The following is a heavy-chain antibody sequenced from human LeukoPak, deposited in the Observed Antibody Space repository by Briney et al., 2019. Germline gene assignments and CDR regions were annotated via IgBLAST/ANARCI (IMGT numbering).Heavy chain of an antibody. J-gene: IGHJ4*02. D-gene: IGHD3-16*02. V-gene: IGHV1-18*01. CDR3: ARDPSNTSGRYTYFDY. CDR2: ISGFNGET. CDR1: GYTFVSNG. Sequence: GVSVKVSCKASGYTFVSNGISWVRQAPGQGLEWMGWISGFNGETHYAQNLQGRVTMTTDTSTSTAYMELRSLRSDDTAVYYCARDPSNTSGRYTYFDYWGQGTLVTVSS.